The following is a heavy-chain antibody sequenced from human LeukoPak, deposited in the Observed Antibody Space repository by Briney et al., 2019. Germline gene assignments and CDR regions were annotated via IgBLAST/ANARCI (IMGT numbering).Heavy chain of an antibody. CDR3: ARRSGSSWSSFDY. D-gene: IGHD6-13*01. CDR1: GFTFSTYG. J-gene: IGHJ4*02. Sequence: GGSLRLSCAASGFTFSTYGIHWVRQAPGKGLEWVSGISGFGGSTYYAPSVKGRLTISRDNFGNMLYLHLDSLRVEDTAIYYCARRSGSSWSSFDYWGQGALVTVSS. V-gene: IGHV3-23*01. CDR2: ISGFGGST.